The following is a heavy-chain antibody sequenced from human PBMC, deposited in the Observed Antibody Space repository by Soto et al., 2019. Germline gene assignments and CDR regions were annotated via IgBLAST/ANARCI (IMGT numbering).Heavy chain of an antibody. V-gene: IGHV3-30*18. D-gene: IGHD3-10*01. J-gene: IGHJ6*02. Sequence: QVQLVESGGGVVQPGRSLRLSCAASGFTFSSYGMHWVRQAPGKGLEWVAVISYDGSNKYYADSVKGRSTISRDNSKNPLYLQMNSLRAEDTAVYYCAKSIGILSGYYYGMDVWGQGTTVTVSS. CDR3: AKSIGILSGYYYGMDV. CDR2: ISYDGSNK. CDR1: GFTFSSYG.